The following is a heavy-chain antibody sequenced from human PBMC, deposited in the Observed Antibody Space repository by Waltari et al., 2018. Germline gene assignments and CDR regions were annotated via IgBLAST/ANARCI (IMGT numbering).Heavy chain of an antibody. J-gene: IGHJ3*02. D-gene: IGHD7-27*01. CDR2: INPNSCGT. CDR3: ARDPNWGSEAFDI. V-gene: IGHV1-2*06. CDR1: GYPFTGYY. Sequence: QVQLVQSGAEVKKPGASVKVSCKASGYPFTGYYMHWVRQAPGQGLEWMGRINPNSCGTNYAQKFQGRVTMTRDTSISTAYMELSRLRSDDTAVYYCARDPNWGSEAFDIWGQGTMVTVSS.